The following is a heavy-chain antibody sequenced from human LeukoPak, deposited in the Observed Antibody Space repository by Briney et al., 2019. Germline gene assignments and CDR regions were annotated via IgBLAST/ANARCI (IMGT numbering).Heavy chain of an antibody. CDR1: AGSMNSYY. D-gene: IGHD3-22*01. V-gene: IGHV4-59*01. CDR2: TYYIGSP. CDR3: ARDRHDSTGYYYDY. Sequence: SESLSLTCSVSAGSMNSYYSSWNRQSPGNGLEWIGYTYYIGSPNYNPSLKSRVTISVDTSKTQFSLRLTSVTAADTAVYYCARDRHDSTGYYYDYWGQGALVTVSS. J-gene: IGHJ4*02.